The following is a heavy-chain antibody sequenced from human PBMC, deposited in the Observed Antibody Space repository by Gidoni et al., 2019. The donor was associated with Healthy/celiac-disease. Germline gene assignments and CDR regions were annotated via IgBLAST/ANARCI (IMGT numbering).Heavy chain of an antibody. CDR3: ARDDDYGDYSGTLDY. Sequence: QVQLVESGGGVVQPGRSLRLSCAASGFTFSSYGMHWVRQAPGKGLEWVAVIWYDGSNKYYADSVKGRFTISRDNSKNTLYLQMNSLRAEDTAVYYCARDDDYGDYSGTLDYWGQGTLVTVSS. V-gene: IGHV3-33*01. D-gene: IGHD4-17*01. CDR1: GFTFSSYG. J-gene: IGHJ4*02. CDR2: IWYDGSNK.